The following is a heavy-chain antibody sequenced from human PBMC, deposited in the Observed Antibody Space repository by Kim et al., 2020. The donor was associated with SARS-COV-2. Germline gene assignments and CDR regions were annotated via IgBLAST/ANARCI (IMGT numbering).Heavy chain of an antibody. Sequence: GGSLRLSCAASGFTFSSYAMHWVRQAPGKGLEWVAVISYDGSNKYYADSVKGRFTISRDNSKNTLYLQMNSLRAEDTAVYYCARDWYGIAAAPGDYWGQGTLVTVSS. CDR2: ISYDGSNK. J-gene: IGHJ4*02. V-gene: IGHV3-30*04. D-gene: IGHD6-13*01. CDR3: ARDWYGIAAAPGDY. CDR1: GFTFSSYA.